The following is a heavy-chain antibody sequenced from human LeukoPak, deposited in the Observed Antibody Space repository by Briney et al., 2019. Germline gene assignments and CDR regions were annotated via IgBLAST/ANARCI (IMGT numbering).Heavy chain of an antibody. CDR2: ISMTGRT. V-gene: IGHV4-4*02. J-gene: IGHJ4*02. Sequence: SPTRSLTCAVSAGSITGTNSWSSGRQPPGQGLEWIGEISMTGRTNYNPSLIGRVIMSLDESRNQLSLTLTSVTGAGTAMYYCTRESGPYCPFGYWGQGTLVVVPS. CDR3: TRESGPYCPFGY. CDR1: AGSITGTNS. D-gene: IGHD1-26*01.